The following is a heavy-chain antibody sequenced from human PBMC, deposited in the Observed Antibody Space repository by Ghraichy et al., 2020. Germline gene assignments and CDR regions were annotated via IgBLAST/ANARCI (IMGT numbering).Heavy chain of an antibody. CDR2: IKQDGSEK. Sequence: GRSLRLSCAASGFTFSNYWMSWVRQAPGKGLEWVANIKQDGSEKYYVDSVKGRFTISRDNAKNSLYLQMNSLRAEDSAVYFCAREFGSSTWYFFDSWGQGTLVTVSS. V-gene: IGHV3-7*01. CDR1: GFTFSNYW. CDR3: AREFGSSTWYFFDS. J-gene: IGHJ4*02. D-gene: IGHD6-13*01.